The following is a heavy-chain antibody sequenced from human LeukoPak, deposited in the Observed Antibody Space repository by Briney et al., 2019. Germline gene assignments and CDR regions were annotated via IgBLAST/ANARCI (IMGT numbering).Heavy chain of an antibody. J-gene: IGHJ4*02. CDR3: TKGDGGWYPIDY. CDR2: VNENGAKT. CDR1: GFTFNKDG. Sequence: GASLRLSCAASGFTFNKDGMSWVRQAPGKGLEWVSTVNENGAKTHYADSVKGRFTISRDNSKNSVLLQMSSLRADDTALYYCTKGDGGWYPIDYWGQGTLVIVSS. D-gene: IGHD6-19*01. V-gene: IGHV3-23*01.